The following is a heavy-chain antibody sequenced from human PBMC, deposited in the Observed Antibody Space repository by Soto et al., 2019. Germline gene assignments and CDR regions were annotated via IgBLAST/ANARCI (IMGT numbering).Heavy chain of an antibody. CDR2: IYYSGSS. D-gene: IGHD6-13*01. Sequence: PSETLSLTCTVSGGTISTYYWNWIRQPPGKGLEWVGYIYYSGSSNYNPSLRGRAILSVDTSKSWFSLRLDSLTAADTAVYYCARGSAVPTLRWMDLWRQGATVTVSS. CDR1: GGTISTYY. J-gene: IGHJ6*02. V-gene: IGHV4-59*01. CDR3: ARGSAVPTLRWMDL.